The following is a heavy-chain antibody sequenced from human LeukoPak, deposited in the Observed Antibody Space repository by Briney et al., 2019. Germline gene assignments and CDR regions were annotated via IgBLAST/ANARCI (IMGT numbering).Heavy chain of an antibody. J-gene: IGHJ4*02. V-gene: IGHV3-30*14. CDR1: GFTFSSYA. D-gene: IGHD3-22*01. CDR2: ISYDGSNK. Sequence: PGGSLRLSCAASGFTFSSYAMHWVRQAPGKGLEWVAVISYDGSNKCYADSVKGRFTISRDNSKNTLYLQMNSLRAEDTAVYYCARITGGWLIWGQGTLVTVSS. CDR3: ARITGGWLI.